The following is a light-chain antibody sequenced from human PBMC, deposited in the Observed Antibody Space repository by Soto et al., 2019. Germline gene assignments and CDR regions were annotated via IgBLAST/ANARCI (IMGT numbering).Light chain of an antibody. V-gene: IGKV1-39*01. Sequence: DLQMTQSTSSLSASVGDRVTITFRASQSISSYINWYQQKPGKAPKLLIYAASSLQSGVPSRCSGSGSGTDFTLTISSVRPEDFATYYCQQSYSTQTFGQGTKVDIK. CDR2: AAS. CDR1: QSISSY. J-gene: IGKJ1*01. CDR3: QQSYSTQT.